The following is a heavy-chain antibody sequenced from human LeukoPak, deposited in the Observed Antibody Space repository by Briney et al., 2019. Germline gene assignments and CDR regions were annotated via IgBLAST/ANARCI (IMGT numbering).Heavy chain of an antibody. V-gene: IGHV4-39*01. CDR1: GGSISSSSYY. CDR2: IYYSGST. D-gene: IGHD3-10*01. Sequence: KSSETLSLTCTVSGGSISSSSYYWGWIRQPPGKGLEWIGSIYYSGSTYYNPSLKSRVTISVDTSKNQFSLKVRSVTAADTAVYYCARHSHLTITKVRGAFNWFDPWGQGTLVTVSS. CDR3: ARHSHLTITKVRGAFNWFDP. J-gene: IGHJ5*02.